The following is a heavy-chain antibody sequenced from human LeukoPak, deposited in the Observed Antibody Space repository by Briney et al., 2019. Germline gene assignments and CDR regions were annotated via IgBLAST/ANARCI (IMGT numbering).Heavy chain of an antibody. J-gene: IGHJ4*02. CDR1: GFTFSSYS. CDR2: ISSSSSYI. D-gene: IGHD4-23*01. V-gene: IGHV3-21*01. CDR3: ARDSVTTVVSYYYDY. Sequence: GGSLRLSCAASGFTFSSYSMNWVRQAPGKGLEWVSSISSSSSYIYYADSVKGRFTISRDNAKNSLYLQMNSLRAEDTAVYYCARDSVTTVVSYYYDYWGQGTLVTVSS.